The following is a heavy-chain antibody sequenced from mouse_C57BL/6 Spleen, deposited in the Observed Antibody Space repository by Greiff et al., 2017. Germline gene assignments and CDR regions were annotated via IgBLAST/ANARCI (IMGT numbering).Heavy chain of an antibody. CDR1: GYAFSSSW. J-gene: IGHJ2*01. CDR3: AIYCSNFFFDY. CDR2: IYPGDGDT. D-gene: IGHD2-5*01. Sequence: QVQLQQSGPELVKPGASVKISCKASGYAFSSSWMNWVKQRPGKGLEWIGRIYPGDGDTNYNGKFKGKATLTADKSSSTAYMQLSSLTSEDSAVYFCAIYCSNFFFDYWGQGTTLTVSS. V-gene: IGHV1-82*01.